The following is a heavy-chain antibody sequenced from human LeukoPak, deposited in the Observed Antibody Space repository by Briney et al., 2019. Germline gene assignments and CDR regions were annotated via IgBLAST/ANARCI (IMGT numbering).Heavy chain of an antibody. V-gene: IGHV4-39*01. CDR1: GGSLSSTSYC. CDR3: ARPDRE. Sequence: SETLSLTCTVSGGSLSSTSYCWAWIRQPPGKGLEWIGSIFYGANTYYNPSLKSRITIDIDMAKNQCSLKMNSVTAADTAVYFCARPDREWGQGTLVTVSS. D-gene: IGHD5-24*01. J-gene: IGHJ4*02. CDR2: IFYGANT.